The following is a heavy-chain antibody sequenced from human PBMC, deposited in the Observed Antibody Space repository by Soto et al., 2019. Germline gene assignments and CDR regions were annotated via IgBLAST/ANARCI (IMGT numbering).Heavy chain of an antibody. Sequence: QVQLVESGGGVVQPGRSLRLSCAASGFTFSSYAMHWVRQAPGKGLEWVAVISYDGNNKYYADSVNGRFTISRDNSKNTLYLQMNSLRAEDTAVYYRARDRAGLILYYYCVIDVWGQGTTGTVSS. CDR1: GFTFSSYA. CDR2: ISYDGNNK. CDR3: ARDRAGLILYYYCVIDV. D-gene: IGHD2-8*01. J-gene: IGHJ6*02. V-gene: IGHV3-30-3*01.